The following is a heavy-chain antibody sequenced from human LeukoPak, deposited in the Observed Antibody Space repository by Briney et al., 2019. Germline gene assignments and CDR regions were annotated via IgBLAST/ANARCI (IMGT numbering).Heavy chain of an antibody. CDR3: AREGDYGDYRAIAFDI. CDR2: IYYSGST. D-gene: IGHD4-17*01. Sequence: SETLSLTCTVSGGSISSSNSYWGWIRQPPGKGLEWIGYIYYSGSTNYNPSLKSRVTISVDTSKNQFSLKLSSVTAADTAVYYCAREGDYGDYRAIAFDIWGQGTMVTVSS. V-gene: IGHV4-61*01. CDR1: GGSISSSNSY. J-gene: IGHJ3*02.